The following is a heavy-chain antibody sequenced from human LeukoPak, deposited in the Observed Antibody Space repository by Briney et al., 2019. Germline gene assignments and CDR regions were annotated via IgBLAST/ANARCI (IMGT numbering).Heavy chain of an antibody. V-gene: IGHV4-39*01. D-gene: IGHD6-6*01. Sequence: PSETLSLTCTAFGDSISSSSYYWGWIRQPPGKGLEWIGNIYYTGSTSYNPSLKSRVTISVDASKSQFSLKLISVTAADTAVYYCARRNFGSSYRDYWGQGTLVTVSS. J-gene: IGHJ4*02. CDR3: ARRNFGSSYRDY. CDR1: GDSISSSSYY. CDR2: IYYTGST.